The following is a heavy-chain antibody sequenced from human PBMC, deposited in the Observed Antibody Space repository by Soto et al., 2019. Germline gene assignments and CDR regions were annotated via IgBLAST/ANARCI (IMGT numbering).Heavy chain of an antibody. CDR2: INSDGSST. J-gene: IGHJ6*01. D-gene: IGHD1-26*01. Sequence: GGALLVSCAASVFTFSIYWMHWVRQAPGKGLVLVSRINSDGSSTSYADSVKGRFTISRDNAKNTLYLQMNSLRAEDTAVYYCARGWVGATLTSYYYYGMDVWGQGTTVTVSS. V-gene: IGHV3-74*01. CDR3: ARGWVGATLTSYYYYGMDV. CDR1: VFTFSIYW.